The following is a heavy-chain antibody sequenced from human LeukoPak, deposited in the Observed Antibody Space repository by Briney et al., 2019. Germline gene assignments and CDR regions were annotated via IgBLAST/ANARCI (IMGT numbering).Heavy chain of an antibody. CDR1: GYTFTSYY. D-gene: IGHD3-22*01. Sequence: VASVKVSCKASGYTFTSYYIHWVRQAPGQGLEWMGVINPSGGSTSYAQKFQGRITMTRDTSTSTVYMELSSLRSGDTAVYYCARSYYDTSGYRLDYWGQGTLVTVSS. V-gene: IGHV1-46*01. J-gene: IGHJ4*02. CDR3: ARSYYDTSGYRLDY. CDR2: INPSGGST.